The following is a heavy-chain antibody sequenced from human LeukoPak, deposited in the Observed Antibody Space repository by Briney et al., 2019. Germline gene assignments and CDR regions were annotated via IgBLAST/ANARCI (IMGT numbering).Heavy chain of an antibody. Sequence: ASVKVSCKASGYTFTGYYMHWVRQAPGQGLEWMGWINPNSGGTNYAQKFQGRVTMTRDTSISTAYMELSRLRSDDTAVYYCAREDFRILTHYYYGMDVLGQGTKVTVSS. CDR3: AREDFRILTHYYYGMDV. CDR1: GYTFTGYY. CDR2: INPNSGGT. V-gene: IGHV1-2*02. D-gene: IGHD3/OR15-3a*01. J-gene: IGHJ6*02.